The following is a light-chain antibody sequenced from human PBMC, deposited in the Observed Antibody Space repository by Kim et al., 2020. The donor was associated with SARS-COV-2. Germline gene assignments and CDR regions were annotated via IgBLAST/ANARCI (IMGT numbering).Light chain of an antibody. Sequence: SSELTQDPVVSVALGQTVRITCQGDSLRSYYATWYQQKPRQAPVLVIYGRNNRPSGIPDRFSGSASGNTASLTISGTQAEDEADFYCQSRDSGGRVMFGGGNKLTVL. CDR1: SLRSYY. CDR3: QSRDSGGRVM. J-gene: IGLJ3*02. CDR2: GRN. V-gene: IGLV3-19*01.